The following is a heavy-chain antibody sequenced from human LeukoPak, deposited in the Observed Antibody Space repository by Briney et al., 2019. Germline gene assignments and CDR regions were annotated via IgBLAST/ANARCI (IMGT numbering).Heavy chain of an antibody. D-gene: IGHD3-22*01. J-gene: IGHJ4*02. CDR3: ARSADSSGYFALFDY. CDR1: GGSISSYH. Sequence: PSETLSLTCTVSGGSISSYHCSWIRQTPGKELEWIGYIYYSGSTSYNPSLKSRVTISVDTSKNQFSLKLSSVTAADTAIYYCARSADSSGYFALFDYWGQGTLVTVS. CDR2: IYYSGST. V-gene: IGHV4-59*01.